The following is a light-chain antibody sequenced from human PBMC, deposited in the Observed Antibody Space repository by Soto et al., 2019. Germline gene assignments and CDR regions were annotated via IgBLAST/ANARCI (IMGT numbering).Light chain of an antibody. Sequence: IQVTQSPSSLSASVGDRVTIACRASQDIMSHLNWYQQRPGRAPNLLVYAESTLASGVPSRFSGSGSGTDFTLTISNLQPEDFATCFCQQSYGTPYTFGQGTKVEI. CDR3: QQSYGTPYT. J-gene: IGKJ2*01. CDR2: AES. V-gene: IGKV1-39*01. CDR1: QDIMSH.